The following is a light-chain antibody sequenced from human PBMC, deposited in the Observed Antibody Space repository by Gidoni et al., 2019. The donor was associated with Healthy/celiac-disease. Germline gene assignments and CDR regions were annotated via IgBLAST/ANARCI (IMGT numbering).Light chain of an antibody. Sequence: QSALTQPASVSGFPGQSITISCTGTSSDVGSYNLVSWYQQHPGKAPKLMIYEGSKRPSGVSNRISGSKSGNTASLTISGLQAEDEADYYCCSYAGSSTFLVVFGGGTKLTVL. CDR3: CSYAGSSTFLVV. J-gene: IGLJ2*01. V-gene: IGLV2-23*03. CDR2: EGS. CDR1: SSDVGSYNL.